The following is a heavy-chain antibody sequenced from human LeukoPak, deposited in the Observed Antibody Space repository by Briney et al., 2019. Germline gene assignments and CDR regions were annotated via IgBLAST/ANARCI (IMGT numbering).Heavy chain of an antibody. J-gene: IGHJ4*02. CDR1: GGSISSGVYY. D-gene: IGHD3-22*01. Sequence: SETLSLTCTVSGGSISSGVYYWSWIRQPAGKGLEWIGRIYTSGTTNYSPSLKSRVTISVDTSKNQFSLKLSSVTAADTAVYYCARGAYYYDSSGYRSFDYWGQGTLVTVSS. V-gene: IGHV4-61*02. CDR3: ARGAYYYDSSGYRSFDY. CDR2: IYTSGTT.